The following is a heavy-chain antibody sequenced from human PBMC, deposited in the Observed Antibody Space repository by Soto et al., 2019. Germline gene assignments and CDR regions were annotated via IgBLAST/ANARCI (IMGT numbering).Heavy chain of an antibody. CDR2: MNPKCGET. CDR3: ARGIVGGSTRAFDV. D-gene: IGHD1-26*01. V-gene: IGHV1-8*01. CDR1: GYTFTHHD. J-gene: IGHJ3*01. Sequence: QVQLVQSGAAVQKPCAAVRVSCTASGYTFTHHDVNWVRQAPGQGPEWMGWMNPKCGETGYAQIFQRRVKMTRDTAISTAYMELSSLRSGDTAIYFCARGIVGGSTRAFDVWGQGTKGTVSS.